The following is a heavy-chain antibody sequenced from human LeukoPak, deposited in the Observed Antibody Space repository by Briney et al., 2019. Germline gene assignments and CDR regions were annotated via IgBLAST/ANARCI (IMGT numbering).Heavy chain of an antibody. J-gene: IGHJ4*02. Sequence: PGGSLRLSCAASGFTFTNYWMSWVRQAPGKGLEWVASIKQDASDKYYVDSVKGRFTISRDNAKNSLFLQMISLRAEDTALYYCERDPVDYWGQGILVTVSS. CDR1: GFTFTNYW. CDR2: IKQDASDK. V-gene: IGHV3-7*01. CDR3: ERDPVDY.